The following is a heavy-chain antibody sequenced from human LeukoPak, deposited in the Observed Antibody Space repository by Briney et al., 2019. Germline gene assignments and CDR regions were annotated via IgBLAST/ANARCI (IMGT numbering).Heavy chain of an antibody. CDR1: GGTFSSYY. J-gene: IGHJ6*02. CDR3: ASLRLMVWNHNYYYSYGMDV. CDR2: IYYSGST. V-gene: IGHV4-59*12. Sequence: AETLSLSCTVSGGTFSSYYRSWIRQPPGKGLEGIGYIYYSGSTNYNASPKSRVTISVDASKNQFSLKLISVTAADTAVYYCASLRLMVWNHNYYYSYGMDVWGQGTTVTVSS. D-gene: IGHD1-1*01.